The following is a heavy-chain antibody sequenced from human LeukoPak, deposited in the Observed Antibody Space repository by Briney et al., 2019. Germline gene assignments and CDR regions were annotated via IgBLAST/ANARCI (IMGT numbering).Heavy chain of an antibody. Sequence: SETLSLTCTVSGGSIRSSFWSSIRQPAGKGLEWIGRIYTNGNTNYNPSLKSRVTMPADTSKNQFSLRLSSVTAADTAVYYCARGSASPAAIPFDMWGQGTMVTVSS. J-gene: IGHJ3*02. CDR1: GGSIRSSF. CDR2: IYTNGNT. D-gene: IGHD2-2*02. CDR3: ARGSASPAAIPFDM. V-gene: IGHV4-4*07.